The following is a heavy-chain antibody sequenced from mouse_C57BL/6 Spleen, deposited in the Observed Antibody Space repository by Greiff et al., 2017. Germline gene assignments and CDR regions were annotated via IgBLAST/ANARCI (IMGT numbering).Heavy chain of an antibody. V-gene: IGHV1-82*01. J-gene: IGHJ2*01. CDR1: GYAFSSSW. Sequence: QVQLKQSGPELVKPGASVKISCKASGYAFSSSWMNWVKQRPGKGLEWIGRIYPGDGDTNYNGKIKGKATLTADKSSSTAYMQLSSLTSEDSAVYFCARRTAQAPFDYWGQGTTLTVSS. D-gene: IGHD3-2*02. CDR2: IYPGDGDT. CDR3: ARRTAQAPFDY.